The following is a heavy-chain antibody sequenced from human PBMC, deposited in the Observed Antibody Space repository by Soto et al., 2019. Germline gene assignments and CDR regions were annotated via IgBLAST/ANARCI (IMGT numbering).Heavy chain of an antibody. CDR2: INHSGST. J-gene: IGHJ5*02. D-gene: IGHD3-16*02. V-gene: IGHV4-34*01. CDR1: GGSFSGYY. CDR3: ARNPNYDYIWGSYRYRWFDP. Sequence: QVQLQQWGAGLLKPSETLSLTCAVSGGSFSGYYWSWIRQPTGKGLAWIGAINHSGSTNYNPSLKGRVTISVDTSKDQFSLKLSSVTAADTAVYYCARNPNYDYIWGSYRYRWFDPWGQGTLVTVSS.